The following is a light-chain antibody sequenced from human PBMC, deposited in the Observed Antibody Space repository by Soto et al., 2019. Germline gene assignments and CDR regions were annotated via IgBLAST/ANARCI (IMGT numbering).Light chain of an antibody. Sequence: QSALTQPASVSGSPGQSITISCTGTNSDVGGYNYVSWYQQHPGKAPKLMIYEVSNRPSGVSNRFSGSKSGNTASLIISGLPAEDEAHYYCSSYTSSLTRVFGGGTKVTVL. CDR1: NSDVGGYNY. CDR2: EVS. CDR3: SSYTSSLTRV. V-gene: IGLV2-14*01. J-gene: IGLJ2*01.